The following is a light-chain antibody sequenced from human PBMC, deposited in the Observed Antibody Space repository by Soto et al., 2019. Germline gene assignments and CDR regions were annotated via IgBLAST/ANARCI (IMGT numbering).Light chain of an antibody. CDR1: QRVSSGY. Sequence: EIVLTQSPGTLSLSPGERATLSCRASQRVSSGYLAWYQQQPGQAPRLLIYGASSRATGIPDRFSGSGSGIDFTLTISRLEPEDFAVYYCQQYGSSLPLTFGGGTKVEI. CDR2: GAS. V-gene: IGKV3-20*01. J-gene: IGKJ4*01. CDR3: QQYGSSLPLT.